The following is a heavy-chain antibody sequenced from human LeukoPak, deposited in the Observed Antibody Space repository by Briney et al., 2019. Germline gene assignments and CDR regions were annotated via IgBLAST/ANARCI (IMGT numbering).Heavy chain of an antibody. CDR1: GYTFTGYY. CDR2: INPNSGGT. J-gene: IGHJ5*02. D-gene: IGHD6-19*01. CDR3: ARDSQLQQWLVRYRWFDP. Sequence: ASVKVSCKASGYTFTGYYMHWVRQAPGQGLEWMGGINPNSGGTNYAQKFQGRVTMTRDTSISTAYMELSRLRSDDTAVYYCARDSQLQQWLVRYRWFDPWGQGTLVTVSS. V-gene: IGHV1-2*02.